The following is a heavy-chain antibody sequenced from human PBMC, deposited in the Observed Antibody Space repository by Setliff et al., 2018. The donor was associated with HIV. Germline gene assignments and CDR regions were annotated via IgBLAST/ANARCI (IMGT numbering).Heavy chain of an antibody. J-gene: IGHJ3*02. CDR3: ARASSGYDAFDI. D-gene: IGHD3-22*01. CDR1: GYSFTTYY. Sequence: ASVKVSCKTSGYSFTTYYIHWMRQAPGQGLEWVGLMYASGGGAKYAQKFQGRVTMTRDTSTRTVYMELSSLRSEDTAVYYCARASSGYDAFDIWGQGTMVTVSS. V-gene: IGHV1-46*01. CDR2: MYASGGGA.